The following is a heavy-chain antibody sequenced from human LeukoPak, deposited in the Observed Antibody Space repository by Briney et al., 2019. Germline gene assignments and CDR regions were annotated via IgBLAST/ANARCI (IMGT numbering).Heavy chain of an antibody. V-gene: IGHV4-34*01. Sequence: SEALSLTCAVYGGSFSGYYWSWIRQPPGKGLEWIGEINHSGSANYNPSLKSRVTISVDTSKNQFSLKLSSVAAADTGVYYCARSNPIFGVVTGYYGMDVWGQGTTVTVSS. CDR3: ARSNPIFGVVTGYYGMDV. D-gene: IGHD3-3*01. CDR2: INHSGSA. J-gene: IGHJ6*02. CDR1: GGSFSGYY.